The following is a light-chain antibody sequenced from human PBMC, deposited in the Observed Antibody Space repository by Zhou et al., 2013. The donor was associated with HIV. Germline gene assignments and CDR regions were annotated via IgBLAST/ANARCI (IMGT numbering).Light chain of an antibody. Sequence: EIVLTQSPGALSLSPGERATLSCRASQSVTSNYLAWYQQKPGQAPRLLIYGASSRAAGTPDRFSGSGSGTDFTLTISRLEPEDFAVYYCQQRSELADVT. CDR2: GAS. CDR3: QQRSELADVT. J-gene: IGKJ5*01. V-gene: IGKV3D-20*02. CDR1: QSVTSNY.